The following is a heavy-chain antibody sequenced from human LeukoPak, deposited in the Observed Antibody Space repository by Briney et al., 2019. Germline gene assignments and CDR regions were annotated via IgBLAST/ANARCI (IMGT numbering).Heavy chain of an antibody. V-gene: IGHV3-9*03. Sequence: GRTLRLSCAASGFTFHDYAMHWVRQAPGKGLEWVSGISWNGGTIDYADSVKGRFTISRDNAKNSLYLQMNSLRPEDMALYYCAKGPTYSSSSLFDYWGQGILVAVSS. CDR3: AKGPTYSSSSLFDY. CDR1: GFTFHDYA. CDR2: ISWNGGTI. D-gene: IGHD6-6*01. J-gene: IGHJ4*02.